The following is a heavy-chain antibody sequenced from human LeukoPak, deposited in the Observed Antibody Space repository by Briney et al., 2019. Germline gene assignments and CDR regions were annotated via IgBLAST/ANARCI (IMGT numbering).Heavy chain of an antibody. CDR3: AKDRAGGGYNGVFGPDAFDI. CDR2: ISWNSGSI. CDR1: GFTFDDYA. Sequence: PGGSLRLSCAASGFTFDDYAMHWVRQAPGKGLEWVSGISWNSGSIGYADSVKGRFTISRDNAKNSLYLQMNSLRAEDTALYYCAKDRAGGGYNGVFGPDAFDIWGQGTMVTVSS. D-gene: IGHD5-24*01. V-gene: IGHV3-9*01. J-gene: IGHJ3*02.